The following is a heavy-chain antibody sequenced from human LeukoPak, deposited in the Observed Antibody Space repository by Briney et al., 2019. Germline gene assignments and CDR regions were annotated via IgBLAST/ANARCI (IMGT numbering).Heavy chain of an antibody. CDR1: GYTFTSYY. J-gene: IGHJ4*02. D-gene: IGHD4-11*01. CDR2: INPSGGST. Sequence: ASVKVSCKASGYTFTSYYMHWVRQAPGQGLEWMGIINPSGGSTSYAQKFQGRVTMTRDTSTSTVYMELRSLRSDDTAVYYCARGPKTTVTLYYFDFWGQGTLVTVSS. CDR3: ARGPKTTVTLYYFDF. V-gene: IGHV1-46*01.